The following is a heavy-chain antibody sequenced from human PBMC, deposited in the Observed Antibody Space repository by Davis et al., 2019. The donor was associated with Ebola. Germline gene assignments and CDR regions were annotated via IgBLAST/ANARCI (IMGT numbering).Heavy chain of an antibody. V-gene: IGHV3-30-3*01. D-gene: IGHD4-23*01. Sequence: GGSLRLSCETSGFIFRNYVMSWVRQAPGKGLEWVAVISYDGSNKYYADSVKGRFTISRDNSKNTLYLQMNSLRAEETAVYYCARDPVSGNSRYGMDVWGKGTTVTVSS. CDR1: GFIFRNYV. CDR3: ARDPVSGNSRYGMDV. J-gene: IGHJ6*04. CDR2: ISYDGSNK.